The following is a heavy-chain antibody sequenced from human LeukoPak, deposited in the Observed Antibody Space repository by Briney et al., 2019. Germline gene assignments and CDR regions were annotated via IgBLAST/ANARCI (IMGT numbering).Heavy chain of an antibody. CDR3: ATGRARYFDWLLLDY. D-gene: IGHD3-9*01. J-gene: IGHJ4*02. CDR2: FDPEDGET. Sequence: ASVKVSCKVSGYTLTELSMHWVRQAPGKGLEWMGGFDPEDGETIYAQKFQGRVTLTEDASTDTAYMELTSLRSEDTAVYYYATGRARYFDWLLLDYWGQGTLVTVSS. V-gene: IGHV1-24*01. CDR1: GYTLTELS.